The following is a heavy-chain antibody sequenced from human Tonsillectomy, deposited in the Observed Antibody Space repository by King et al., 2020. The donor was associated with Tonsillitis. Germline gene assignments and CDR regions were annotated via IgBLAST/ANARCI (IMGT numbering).Heavy chain of an antibody. D-gene: IGHD2-15*01. CDR3: ARGGRYCSGGSCYVFDY. J-gene: IGHJ4*02. CDR2: IYYSGST. Sequence: VQLQESGPGLVKPSQTLSLTCAVSGGSISSGGYSWSWIRQPPGKGLEWIGYIYYSGSTYYNPSLKSRVTISVDTSKNQFSLKLSSVTAADTAVYYCARGGRYCSGGSCYVFDYWGQGTLVTVSS. CDR1: GGSISSGGYS. V-gene: IGHV4-30-4*07.